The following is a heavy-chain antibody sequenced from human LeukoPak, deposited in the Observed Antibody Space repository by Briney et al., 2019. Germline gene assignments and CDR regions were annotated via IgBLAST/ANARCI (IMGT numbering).Heavy chain of an antibody. Sequence: PGGSLRLSCAASGFTFSDYYMSWIRRAPGKGLEWVSYISSSGSTIYYADSVKGRFTISRDNAKNSLYLQMNSLRAEDTAVYYCALAETSDAFDIWGQGTMVTVSS. J-gene: IGHJ3*02. V-gene: IGHV3-11*01. CDR1: GFTFSDYY. D-gene: IGHD6-19*01. CDR3: ALAETSDAFDI. CDR2: ISSSGSTI.